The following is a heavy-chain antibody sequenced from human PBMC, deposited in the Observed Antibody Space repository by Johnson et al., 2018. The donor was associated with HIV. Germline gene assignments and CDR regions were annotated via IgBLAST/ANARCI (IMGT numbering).Heavy chain of an antibody. CDR2: IYSGGST. V-gene: IGHV3-66*01. CDR3: AKDERAGQWLVLAFDI. J-gene: IGHJ3*02. D-gene: IGHD6-19*01. CDR1: GFTFDDYG. Sequence: VQLVESGGGVVRPGGSLRLSCAASGFTFDDYGMSWVRQAPGKGLEWVSVIYSGGSTYYANSVKGRFTISRDNSKNTLYLQMGSLRAEDMAVYYCAKDERAGQWLVLAFDIWGQGTMVTVSS.